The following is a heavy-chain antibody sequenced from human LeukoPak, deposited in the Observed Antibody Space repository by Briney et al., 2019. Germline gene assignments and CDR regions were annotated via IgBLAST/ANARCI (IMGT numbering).Heavy chain of an antibody. CDR1: GYSFSTYW. D-gene: IGHD3-3*01. CDR3: ATCPNPGLLEWFHH. Sequence: GESLKISCKASGYSFSTYWIGWVRQMPGKGLEWMGIIYPADSDTKYSPSFQGHVTISADKSISTAYLQWSSLKASDTAIYYCATCPNPGLLEWFHHWGQGTRVTVSS. V-gene: IGHV5-51*01. CDR2: IYPADSDT. J-gene: IGHJ5*02.